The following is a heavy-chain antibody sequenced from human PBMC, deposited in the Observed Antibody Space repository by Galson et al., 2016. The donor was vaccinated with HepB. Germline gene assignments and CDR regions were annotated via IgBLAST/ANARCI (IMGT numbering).Heavy chain of an antibody. CDR1: GGSFSDYS. CDR2: IDQSGST. D-gene: IGHD2/OR15-2a*01. Sequence: SETLSLTCAVCGGSFSDYSWNWIRQPPGKGLEWIGEIDQSGSTNYNSSLKSRVTISEDTSKNQFSLRLSSVTAADPAVYYCARGRSKGRVRSNYFYGMGVWGQGTTVTVSS. J-gene: IGHJ6*02. V-gene: IGHV4-34*01. CDR3: ARGRSKGRVRSNYFYGMGV.